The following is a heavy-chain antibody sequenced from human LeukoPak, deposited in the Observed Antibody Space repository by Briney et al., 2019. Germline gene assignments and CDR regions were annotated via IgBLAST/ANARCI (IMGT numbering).Heavy chain of an antibody. CDR1: GFTFSDYY. J-gene: IGHJ4*02. CDR2: ISSSGSTI. V-gene: IGHV3-11*04. Sequence: GGSLRLSCAASGFTFSDYYMSWIRQAPGKGLEWVSYISSSGSTIYYADSVKGRFTISRDNAKNSLYLQMNSLRAEDTAVYYCARVYSANYRWLDYWGQGTLVTVSS. D-gene: IGHD1-26*01. CDR3: ARVYSANYRWLDY.